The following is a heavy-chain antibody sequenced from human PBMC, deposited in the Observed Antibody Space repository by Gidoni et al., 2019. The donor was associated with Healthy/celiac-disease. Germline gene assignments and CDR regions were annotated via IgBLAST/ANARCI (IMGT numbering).Heavy chain of an antibody. CDR2: ISHSGST. V-gene: IGHV4-30-2*01. D-gene: IGHD3-10*01. Sequence: QLQLQESGSGLVKPSQTLSLTCAVSGGSISSGGYSWSWIRQPPGKGLEWIGYISHSGSTYYNPSLKSRVTISVDRSKNQFSLKLSSVTAADTAVYYCARVGMDRGVIGGWFDPWGQGTLVTVSS. CDR1: GGSISSGGYS. J-gene: IGHJ5*02. CDR3: ARVGMDRGVIGGWFDP.